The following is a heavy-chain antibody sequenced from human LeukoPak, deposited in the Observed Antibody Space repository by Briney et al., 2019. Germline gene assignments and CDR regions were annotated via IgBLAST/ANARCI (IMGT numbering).Heavy chain of an antibody. Sequence: GGSLRLSCAASGFTFSSYGMHWVRQAPGKGLEWVAFIRYDGSNKYYADSVKGRFTISRDNSKNTLYLQMNSLRAEDTAVYYCAKDLGGIAAAGLRGWGQGTLVTVSS. CDR3: AKDLGGIAAAGLRG. CDR2: IRYDGSNK. V-gene: IGHV3-30*02. CDR1: GFTFSSYG. D-gene: IGHD6-13*01. J-gene: IGHJ4*02.